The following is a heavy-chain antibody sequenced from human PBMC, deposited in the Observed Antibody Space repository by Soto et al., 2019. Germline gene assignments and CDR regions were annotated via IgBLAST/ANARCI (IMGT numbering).Heavy chain of an antibody. CDR3: ATGGSGSYGPYYFDY. Sequence: ASVKVSCKVSGYTLTELSMHWVRQAPGKGLEWMGGFDPEDGETIYAQKFQGRVTMTEDTSTDTAYMERSSLRSEDTAVYYCATGGSGSYGPYYFDYWGQGTLVTVSS. D-gene: IGHD3-10*01. CDR1: GYTLTELS. V-gene: IGHV1-24*01. CDR2: FDPEDGET. J-gene: IGHJ4*02.